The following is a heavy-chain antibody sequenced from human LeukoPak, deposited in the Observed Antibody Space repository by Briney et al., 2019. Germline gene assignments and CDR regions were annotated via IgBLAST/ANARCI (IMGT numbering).Heavy chain of an antibody. CDR2: ITSDGGTI. CDR1: GFTFSNYE. V-gene: IGHV3-48*03. Sequence: GGSLRLSCAASGFTFSNYEMKWVRQAPGKGLEWVSSITSDGGTIYYADSVKGRFTISRDNAKNSLYLQMNSLRAEDTAVYSCARNYYYYMDVWGKGTTVIVSS. J-gene: IGHJ6*03. CDR3: ARNYYYYMDV.